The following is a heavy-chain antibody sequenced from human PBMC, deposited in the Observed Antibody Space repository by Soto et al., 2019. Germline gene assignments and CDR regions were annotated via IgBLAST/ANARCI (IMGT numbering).Heavy chain of an antibody. CDR1: GYTFTSYG. V-gene: IGHV1-18*01. CDR3: ASDLDCSSTSCYASPYFQY. CDR2: ISAYNGNT. Sequence: ASVKVSCKASGYTFTSYGISWVRQAPGQGLEWMGWISAYNGNTNYAQKLQGRVTMTTDTSTSTAYMELRSLRSDDTAVYYCASDLDCSSTSCYASPYFQYWGQGSLVTVSS. J-gene: IGHJ1*01. D-gene: IGHD2-2*01.